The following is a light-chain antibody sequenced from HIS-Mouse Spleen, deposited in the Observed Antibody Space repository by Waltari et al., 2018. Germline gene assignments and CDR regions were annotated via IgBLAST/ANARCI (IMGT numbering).Light chain of an antibody. V-gene: IGKV1-5*03. Sequence: DIQMTQSPSTLSASVGDRVTITCRASQSISSWVDWYQQKPGKAPKLLIYKASSLESGVPSRYRGSGSATEFPLTISSLQADDFATYDCQQYKSYPYTVGQGTKLGIK. J-gene: IGKJ2*01. CDR2: KAS. CDR3: QQYKSYPYT. CDR1: QSISSW.